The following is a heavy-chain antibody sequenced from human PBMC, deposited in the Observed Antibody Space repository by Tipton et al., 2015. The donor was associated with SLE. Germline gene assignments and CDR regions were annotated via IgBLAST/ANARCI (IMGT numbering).Heavy chain of an antibody. V-gene: IGHV1-8*01. CDR1: GYTFTSYD. CDR2: MNPNSGNT. CDR3: ARAGEVVVPADRGTNDY. D-gene: IGHD2-2*01. Sequence: QSGPEVKKPGASVKVSCKASGYTFTSYDINWVRQATGQGLEWMGWMNPNSGNTGYAQKFQGRVTMTRDTSISTAYMELSRLRSDDTAVYYCARAGEVVVPADRGTNDYWGQGTLVPVSS. J-gene: IGHJ4*02.